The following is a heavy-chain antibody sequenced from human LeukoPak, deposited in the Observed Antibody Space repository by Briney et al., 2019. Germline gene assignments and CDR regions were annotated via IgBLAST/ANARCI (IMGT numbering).Heavy chain of an antibody. V-gene: IGHV3-23*01. J-gene: IGHJ4*02. D-gene: IGHD1-26*01. CDR2: ISGSGGNS. Sequence: GESLRLSCAASGFTFSNYAMSWVRQAPGKGLEWVSTISGSGGNSYYADSVKGRFTISRDNSKNTLYLQMNSLRAEDTALYYCAKKREATYYFDCWGQGTLVTVSS. CDR1: GFTFSNYA. CDR3: AKKREATYYFDC.